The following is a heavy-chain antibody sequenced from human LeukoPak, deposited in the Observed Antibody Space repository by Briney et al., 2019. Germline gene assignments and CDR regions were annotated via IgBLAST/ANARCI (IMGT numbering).Heavy chain of an antibody. CDR2: IYTSGST. CDR1: GGSISSGSYY. J-gene: IGHJ4*02. V-gene: IGHV4-61*02. CDR3: ARVKAAAGFDY. Sequence: SQTLSLTCTVSGGSISSGSYYWSWIRQPAGKGLEWIGRIYTSGSTNYNPSLKSRVTISVDTSKNQFSLKLSSVTAADTAVYYCARVKAAAGFDYWGQGTLVTVSS. D-gene: IGHD6-13*01.